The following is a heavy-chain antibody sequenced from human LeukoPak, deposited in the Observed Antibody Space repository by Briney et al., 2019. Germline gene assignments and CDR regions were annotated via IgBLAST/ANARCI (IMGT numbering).Heavy chain of an antibody. V-gene: IGHV4-39*01. CDR2: VYYSGST. Sequence: PSETLSLTCTVSGGSISSTTYYWGWIRQPPGKGLEWIGSVYYSGSTYYNPSLRSRVTISVDTSKNQFSLKLRSVTAADTAVYYCARYRGCSGGSCYRWFDPWGREPWSPSPQ. CDR3: ARYRGCSGGSCYRWFDP. J-gene: IGHJ5*02. D-gene: IGHD2-15*01. CDR1: GGSISSTTYY.